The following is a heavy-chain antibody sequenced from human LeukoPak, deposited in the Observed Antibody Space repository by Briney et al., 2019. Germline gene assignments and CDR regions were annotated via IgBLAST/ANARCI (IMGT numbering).Heavy chain of an antibody. J-gene: IGHJ4*02. CDR3: ARGYSYGSLDY. Sequence: SETLSLTCAVYGGSFSGYYWSWIRQPPGKGLEWIGEINHSGSTNYNPSLKSRVTISVDTSKNQFSLKLSSVTAADTAAYYCARGYSYGSLDYWGQGTLVTVSS. D-gene: IGHD5-18*01. V-gene: IGHV4-34*01. CDR2: INHSGST. CDR1: GGSFSGYY.